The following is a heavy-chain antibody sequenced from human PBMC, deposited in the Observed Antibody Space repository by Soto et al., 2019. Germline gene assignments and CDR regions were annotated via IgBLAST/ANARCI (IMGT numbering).Heavy chain of an antibody. J-gene: IGHJ4*02. CDR1: DGSISRYY. CDR3: ARADNNGYDY. Sequence: PSETLSLTCTVSDGSISRYYCSWIRQPPGKGLEWIGYFYYNGGTNYNPSLKSRVTISVDTSKNQFSLKLSSVTAADTAVYYCARADNNGYDYWGQGXLVTVYS. V-gene: IGHV4-59*01. D-gene: IGHD5-18*01. CDR2: FYYNGGT.